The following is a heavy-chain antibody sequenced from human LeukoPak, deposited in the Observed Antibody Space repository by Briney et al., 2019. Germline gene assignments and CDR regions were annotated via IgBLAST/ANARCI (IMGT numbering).Heavy chain of an antibody. CDR3: ARDRPDFWSGYYTGVSY. Sequence: PGGSLRLSCAASGFTFSSYSMNWVRQAPGKGLEWVSYISSSSTLYYADSVKGRFTISRDNAKNSLYLQMNSLRAEDTAVYYCARDRPDFWSGYYTGVSYWGQGTLVTVSS. V-gene: IGHV3-48*01. CDR2: ISSSSTL. J-gene: IGHJ4*02. CDR1: GFTFSSYS. D-gene: IGHD3-3*01.